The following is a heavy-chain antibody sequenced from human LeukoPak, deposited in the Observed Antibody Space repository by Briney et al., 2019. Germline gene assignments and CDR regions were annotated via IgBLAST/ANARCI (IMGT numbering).Heavy chain of an antibody. CDR1: GFAFSSYS. J-gene: IGHJ3*02. V-gene: IGHV3-21*01. Sequence: GGSLRLSCAASGFAFSSYSMNWVRQAPGKGLEWVSSISSSSSYIYYADSVKGRFTISRDNAKNSLYLQMNSLRAEDTAVYYCARSRYFDWLLSDDAFDIWGQGTMVTVSS. CDR2: ISSSSSYI. D-gene: IGHD3-9*01. CDR3: ARSRYFDWLLSDDAFDI.